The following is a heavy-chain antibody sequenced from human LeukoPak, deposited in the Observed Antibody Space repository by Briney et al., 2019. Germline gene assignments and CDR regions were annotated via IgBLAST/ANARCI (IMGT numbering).Heavy chain of an antibody. Sequence: SETLSLTCAVSGGSISSTSYYWAWIRQPPGKGLEWIGTIYCSGSTYHNPSLKSRVTMSVDTSRNQFSLKLSSVDAADTAVYYCAKAGVRYFDSSGLYAFDFWGQGTTVTVSS. CDR2: IYCSGST. CDR1: GGSISSTSYY. J-gene: IGHJ3*01. CDR3: AKAGVRYFDSSGLYAFDF. D-gene: IGHD3-22*01. V-gene: IGHV4-39*01.